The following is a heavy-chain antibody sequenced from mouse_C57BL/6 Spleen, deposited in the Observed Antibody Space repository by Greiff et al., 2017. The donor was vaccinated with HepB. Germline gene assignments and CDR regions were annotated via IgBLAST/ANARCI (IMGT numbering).Heavy chain of an antibody. CDR1: GYTFTDYY. CDR3: ARSSYYGSPPFAY. Sequence: EVQLQQSGPELVKPGASVKISCKASGYTFTDYYMNWVKQSHGKSLEWIGDINPNNGGTSYNQKFKGKATLTVDKSSSTAYMELRSLTSEDSAVYYCARSSYYGSPPFAYWGQGTLVTVSA. D-gene: IGHD1-1*01. V-gene: IGHV1-26*01. J-gene: IGHJ3*01. CDR2: INPNNGGT.